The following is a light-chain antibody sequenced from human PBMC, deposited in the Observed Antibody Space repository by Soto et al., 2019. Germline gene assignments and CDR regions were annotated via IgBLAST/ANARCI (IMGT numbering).Light chain of an antibody. Sequence: HSVLTKPASVNGFPGQSITISCTGTSSDVGSYNLVSWYQQHPGKAPKLMIYEGSKRPSGVSNRFSGSKSGNTASLTISGLQAEDEADYYCCSYAGSSTYVFGTGTKVTVL. V-gene: IGLV2-23*01. J-gene: IGLJ1*01. CDR2: EGS. CDR1: SSDVGSYNL. CDR3: CSYAGSSTYV.